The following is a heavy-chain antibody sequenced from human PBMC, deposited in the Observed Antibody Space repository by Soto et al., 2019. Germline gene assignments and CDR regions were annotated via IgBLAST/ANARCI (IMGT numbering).Heavy chain of an antibody. CDR1: GGSFSGYS. D-gene: IGHD7-27*01. V-gene: IGHV4-34*01. J-gene: IGHJ4*02. CDR2: INHSGST. CDR3: ARGWGRIFDY. Sequence: SETLSLTCAVYGGSFSGYSRSWIRQPPGKGLEWIGEINHSGSTNYTPSLKSRVTISIDTSKNQFSLKLSSVTAADTAVYYCARGWGRIFDYWGQGTLVTVSS.